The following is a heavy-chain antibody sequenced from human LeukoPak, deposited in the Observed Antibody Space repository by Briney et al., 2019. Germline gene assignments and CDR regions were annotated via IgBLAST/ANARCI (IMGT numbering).Heavy chain of an antibody. CDR3: ARFSSGDSSY. D-gene: IGHD6-13*01. CDR1: GFTFSSYA. V-gene: IGHV3-7*03. CDR2: IKQDGSET. Sequence: GGSLRLSCAASGFTFSSYAMSWVRQAPGKGLEWVANIKQDGSETFYVDSVKGRFTISRDNAKNSLYLQMNSLRAEDTAVYYCARFSSGDSSYWGQGTLVTVSS. J-gene: IGHJ4*02.